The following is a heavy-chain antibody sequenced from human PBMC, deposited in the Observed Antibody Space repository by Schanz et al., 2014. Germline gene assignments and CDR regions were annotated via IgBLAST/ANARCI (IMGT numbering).Heavy chain of an antibody. J-gene: IGHJ5*02. D-gene: IGHD3-10*01. CDR1: GYTFTNYY. V-gene: IGHV1-46*01. CDR3: ARERGVRGGGVWKVNWFDP. CDR2: IYLSDGST. Sequence: QVQLVQSGAEVKKPGASVKLSCKASGYTFTNYYIHWVRQAPGQGLEWMGRIYLSDGSTRYAQKFQGWVSVTRETSTTTVYMDLSSLISEDTAVYYCARERGVRGGGVWKVNWFDPWGQGTLVTVSS.